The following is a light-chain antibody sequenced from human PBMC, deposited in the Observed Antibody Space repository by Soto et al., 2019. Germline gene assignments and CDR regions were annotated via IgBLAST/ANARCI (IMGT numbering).Light chain of an antibody. CDR1: QGISSH. V-gene: IGKV1-9*01. CDR3: QQLAIYPPT. Sequence: IQLTQSPSSLSASVGDRVTITCRASQGISSHLAWYQQKPGNAPKLLIYAASTFQSGVPSRFSGSVSGTDFTLTISSQQSEDFSTYCSQQLAIYPPTFGGGTKLDIK. J-gene: IGKJ4*01. CDR2: AAS.